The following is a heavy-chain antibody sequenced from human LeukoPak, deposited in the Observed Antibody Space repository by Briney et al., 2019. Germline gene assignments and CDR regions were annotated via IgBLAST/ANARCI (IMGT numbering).Heavy chain of an antibody. V-gene: IGHV4-30-2*01. CDR1: GGSISSGGYY. J-gene: IGHJ4*02. Sequence: SQTLSLTCTVSGGSISSGGYYWSWIRQPPGKGLEWIGYIYHSGSTYYNPSLKSRVTISVDRSKNQFSLKLSSVTAADTAVYYCARRDRKKGVDYWGQGTLVTVSS. CDR3: ARRDRKKGVDY. D-gene: IGHD2-15*01. CDR2: IYHSGST.